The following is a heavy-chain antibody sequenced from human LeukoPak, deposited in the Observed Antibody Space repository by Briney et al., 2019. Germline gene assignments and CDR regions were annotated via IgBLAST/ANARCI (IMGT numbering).Heavy chain of an antibody. CDR3: ARAPFSYCSSTSCYLDY. CDR2: ISYDGSNK. CDR1: GFTLSSYA. D-gene: IGHD2-2*01. Sequence: PGRSLRLSCAASGFTLSSYAMRWVRQAPGKGLEWVAVISYDGSNKYYADSVKGRFTISRDNSKNTLYLQMNSLRAEDTAVYYCARAPFSYCSSTSCYLDYWGQGTLVTVSS. J-gene: IGHJ4*02. V-gene: IGHV3-30-3*01.